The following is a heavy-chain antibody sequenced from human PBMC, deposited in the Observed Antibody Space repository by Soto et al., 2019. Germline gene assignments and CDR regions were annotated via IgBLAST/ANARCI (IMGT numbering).Heavy chain of an antibody. V-gene: IGHV3-21*01. D-gene: IGHD1-7*01. Sequence: PGGSLRLSCAASGFTFSSYSMNWVRQAPGKGLEWVSSISSSSSYIYYADSVKGRFTISRDNAKNSLYLQMNSLRAEDTAVYYCARDSSSITGTTAFDPWGQGTLVTVSS. CDR1: GFTFSSYS. CDR2: ISSSSSYI. J-gene: IGHJ5*02. CDR3: ARDSSSITGTTAFDP.